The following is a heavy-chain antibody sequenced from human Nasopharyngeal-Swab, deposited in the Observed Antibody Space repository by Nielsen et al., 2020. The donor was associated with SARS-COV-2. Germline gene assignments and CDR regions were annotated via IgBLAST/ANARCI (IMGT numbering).Heavy chain of an antibody. CDR1: GYTLTELS. D-gene: IGHD3-22*01. CDR2: FDPEDGET. V-gene: IGHV1-24*01. J-gene: IGHJ4*02. CDR3: ARVGRYYYDSSGYQREVGFDY. Sequence: ASVKVSCKVSGYTLTELSMHWVRQAPGKGLEWMGGFDPEDGETIYAQKLQGRVTMTTDTSTSTAYMELRSLRSDDTAVYYCARVGRYYYDSSGYQREVGFDYWGQGTLVTVSS.